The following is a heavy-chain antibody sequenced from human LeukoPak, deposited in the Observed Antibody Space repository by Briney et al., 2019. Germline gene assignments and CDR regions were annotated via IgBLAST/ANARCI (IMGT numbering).Heavy chain of an antibody. CDR1: GFTFSSYA. J-gene: IGHJ4*02. V-gene: IGHV3-30-3*01. CDR3: AYQDGYRGKIDY. CDR2: ISYDGSNK. D-gene: IGHD5-24*01. Sequence: GRSLRLSCAASGFTFSSYAMHWVRQAPGKGLEWVAVISYDGSNKYYADSVKGRFTISRDNSKNTLYLQMNSLRAEDTAVYYCAYQDGYRGKIDYWGQGTLVTVSS.